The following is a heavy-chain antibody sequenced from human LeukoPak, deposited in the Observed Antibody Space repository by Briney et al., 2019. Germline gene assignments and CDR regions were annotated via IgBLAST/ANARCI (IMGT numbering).Heavy chain of an antibody. V-gene: IGHV3-7*01. J-gene: IGHJ4*02. CDR3: ASTYYYGSGSYSAFDY. Sequence: AGGSLRLSWAASGFTFSSYWMSWVRQAPGKGLEWVANIKQDGSEKYYVDSVKGRFTISRDNAKNSLYLQMNSLRAEDTAVYYCASTYYYGSGSYSAFDYWGQGTLVTVSS. D-gene: IGHD3-10*01. CDR1: GFTFSSYW. CDR2: IKQDGSEK.